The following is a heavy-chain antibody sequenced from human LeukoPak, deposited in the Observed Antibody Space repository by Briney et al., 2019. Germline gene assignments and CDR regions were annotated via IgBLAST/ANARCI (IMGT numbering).Heavy chain of an antibody. CDR3: ARGAGNAYCGGDCSLGWFDP. J-gene: IGHJ5*02. Sequence: GASVKVSCKASGYTFTGYYMHWVRQAPGQGLEWMGWISAYNGNTNYAQKLQGRVTMTTDTSTSTAYMELRSLRSDDTAVYYCARGAGNAYCGGDCSLGWFDPWGQGTLVTVSS. D-gene: IGHD2-21*02. V-gene: IGHV1-18*04. CDR2: ISAYNGNT. CDR1: GYTFTGYY.